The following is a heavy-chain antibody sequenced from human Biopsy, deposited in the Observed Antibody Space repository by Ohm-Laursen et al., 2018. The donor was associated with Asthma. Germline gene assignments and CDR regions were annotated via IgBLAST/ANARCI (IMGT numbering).Heavy chain of an antibody. J-gene: IGHJ3*01. CDR1: GFAFSNYP. CDR2: IRPGQPDI. CDR3: VKDTLIDSKNYYTFEV. V-gene: IGHV3-23*01. Sequence: LRLSCAASGFAFSNYPMSWARQAPGKGLAWVGTIRPGQPDIDYEPPVRGRFFISRDDSKNTLYLDMTSLRAEDKAVYYCVKDTLIDSKNYYTFEVWGQGTMVTVSS. D-gene: IGHD3-22*01.